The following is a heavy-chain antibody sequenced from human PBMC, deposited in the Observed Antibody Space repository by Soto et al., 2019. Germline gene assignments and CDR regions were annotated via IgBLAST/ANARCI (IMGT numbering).Heavy chain of an antibody. D-gene: IGHD3-22*01. CDR3: AKGESSVSARDFDP. Sequence: GGSLRLSCAASGFTFSSYAMSWVRQAPGKGLEWVSGITSSGAAYYADSVKGRFTISRDNSKNTLYLQMNSLRAEDTAVYYCAKGESSVSARDFDPWGQGTLVTVSS. J-gene: IGHJ5*02. CDR2: ITSSGAA. V-gene: IGHV3-23*01. CDR1: GFTFSSYA.